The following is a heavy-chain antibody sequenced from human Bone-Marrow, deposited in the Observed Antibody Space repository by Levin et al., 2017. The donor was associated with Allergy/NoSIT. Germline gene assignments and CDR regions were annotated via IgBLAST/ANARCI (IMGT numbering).Heavy chain of an antibody. V-gene: IGHV1-8*01. CDR2: MNPNSGNT. Sequence: ASVKVSCKASGYTFTSYDINWVRQATGQGLEWMGWMNPNSGNTGYAQKFQGRVTMTRNTSISTAYMELSSLRSEDTAVYYCARKDRSIAAAPRGFHYYYGMDVWGQGTTVTVSS. CDR1: GYTFTSYD. J-gene: IGHJ6*02. CDR3: ARKDRSIAAAPRGFHYYYGMDV. D-gene: IGHD6-13*01.